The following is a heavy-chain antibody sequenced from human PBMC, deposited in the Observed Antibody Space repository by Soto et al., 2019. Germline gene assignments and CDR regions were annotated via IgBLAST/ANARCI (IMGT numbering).Heavy chain of an antibody. D-gene: IGHD6-13*01. J-gene: IGHJ5*02. CDR3: AGRQETAAAGGWFDP. V-gene: IGHV4-30-2*01. Sequence: QLQLQESGSGLVKPSQTLSLTCAVSGGSISSGGYSWSWIRQPPGKGLEWIGYIYHSGSTYYNPSLKRRVTISVGRSKDHFSVRLSSVTAADTAVYYCAGRQETAAAGGWFDPWGQGTLVTVSS. CDR1: GGSISSGGYS. CDR2: IYHSGST.